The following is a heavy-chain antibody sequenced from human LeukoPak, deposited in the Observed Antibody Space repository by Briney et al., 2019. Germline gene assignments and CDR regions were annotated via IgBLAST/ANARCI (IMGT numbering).Heavy chain of an antibody. CDR1: GYTFTGYD. J-gene: IGHJ5*02. CDR3: ARGPGVLWFGDPRLGHNWFDP. CDR2: MNPNSGNT. Sequence: GASVKVSCKASGYTFTGYDINWVRQATGQGLEWMGWMNPNSGNTGYAQKFQGRVTMTRNTSISTAYMELSSLRSEDTAVYHCARGPGVLWFGDPRLGHNWFDPWGQGTLVTVSS. D-gene: IGHD3-10*01. V-gene: IGHV1-8*01.